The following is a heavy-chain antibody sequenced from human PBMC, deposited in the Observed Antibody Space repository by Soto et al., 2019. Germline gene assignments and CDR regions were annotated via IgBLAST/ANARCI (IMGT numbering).Heavy chain of an antibody. V-gene: IGHV1-8*02. CDR3: ARMASAGTLNWFDP. D-gene: IGHD6-13*01. CDR1: GYSFINFD. Sequence: ASVKVSCKASGYSFINFDISWVRQAAGQGPEWLGWMNPGSGKTGYTSKFQGRVAMTRDASTATSHLDLTSLTSDDTAVYYCARMASAGTLNWFDPWGPGTLVTVSS. CDR2: MNPGSGKT. J-gene: IGHJ5*02.